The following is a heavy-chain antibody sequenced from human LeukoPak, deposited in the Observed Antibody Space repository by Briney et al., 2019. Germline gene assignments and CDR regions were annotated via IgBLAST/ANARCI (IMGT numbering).Heavy chain of an antibody. Sequence: PGRSLRLSCAASGFTFSSYAMHWVRQAPGKGLEWVAVISYDGSNKYYADSVKGRFTISRDDSKNTLYLQMNSLRAEDTAEYYCARGRNQLLLYYYGMDVWGQGTTVTVSS. CDR3: ARGRNQLLLYYYGMDV. CDR2: ISYDGSNK. CDR1: GFTFSSYA. V-gene: IGHV3-30-3*01. J-gene: IGHJ6*02. D-gene: IGHD2-2*01.